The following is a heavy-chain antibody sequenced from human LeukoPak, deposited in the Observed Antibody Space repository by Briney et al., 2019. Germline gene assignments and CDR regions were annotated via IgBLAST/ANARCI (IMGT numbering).Heavy chain of an antibody. J-gene: IGHJ4*02. D-gene: IGHD2-21*02. Sequence: GGSLRLSCAASGFTFSDYHMSWIRQAPGKGLEWISYISSSGSGSIIYHADSVKGRFTVSRDNAKNSLYLQMNSLRADDTAVYYCAREASCGGDCFYDYWGQGTLVTVSS. V-gene: IGHV3-11*01. CDR2: ISSSGSGSII. CDR3: AREASCGGDCFYDY. CDR1: GFTFSDYH.